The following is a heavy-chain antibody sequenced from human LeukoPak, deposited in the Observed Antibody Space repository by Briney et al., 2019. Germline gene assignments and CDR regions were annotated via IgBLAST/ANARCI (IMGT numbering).Heavy chain of an antibody. J-gene: IGHJ4*02. CDR2: ITRSSSAK. CDR1: GFTFSSYS. Sequence: GGSLRLSCVASGFTFSSYSMNWVRQAPGKGLERVSYITRSSSAKFYADSVKGRFTISRDNAENLLYLQMNSLRAEDTAVYYCTRDQEGSDYWGQGTLVTVSS. V-gene: IGHV3-48*01. CDR3: TRDQEGSDY.